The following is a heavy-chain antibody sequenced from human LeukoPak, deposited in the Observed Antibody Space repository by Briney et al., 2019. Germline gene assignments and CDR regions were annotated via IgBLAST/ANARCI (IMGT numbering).Heavy chain of an antibody. V-gene: IGHV5-51*01. CDR1: GYRFTSYW. CDR2: IYPGDSDT. CDR3: ARAPLMDVVVSAGPFDY. D-gene: IGHD2-2*01. Sequence: GESLKISCKGSGYRFTSYWIGWVRQMPGKGLEWMGIIYPGDSDTTYSPSFQGQVTISADKSISTAYLQWSSLKASDTAMYYCARAPLMDVVVSAGPFDYWGQGTLVTVSS. J-gene: IGHJ4*02.